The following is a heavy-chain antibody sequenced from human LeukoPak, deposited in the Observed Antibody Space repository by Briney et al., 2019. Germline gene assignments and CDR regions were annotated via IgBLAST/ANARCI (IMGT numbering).Heavy chain of an antibody. Sequence: ASVKVSCKASGYTFTSYYMHWVRQAPGQGLEWMGIINPSGGSTSYAQKFQGRVTMTRDMSTSTVYMELSSLRSEDTAVYYCPREVHFGVGISGPFYYWGQGTLVTVYS. J-gene: IGHJ4*02. D-gene: IGHD3-3*01. CDR1: GYTFTSYY. CDR3: PREVHFGVGISGPFYY. V-gene: IGHV1-46*03. CDR2: INPSGGST.